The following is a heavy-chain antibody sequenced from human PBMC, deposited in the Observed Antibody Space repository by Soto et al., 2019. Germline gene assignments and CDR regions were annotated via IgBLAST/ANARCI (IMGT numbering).Heavy chain of an antibody. CDR2: IIPIFGTA. CDR1: GGTFSSYA. CDR3: ARGDPPEYYFDY. Sequence: GASVKVSCKASGGTFSSYAISWVRQAPGQGLEWMGGIIPIFGTANYAQKFQGRVTITADESTSTAYMELSSLRSEDTAVYYCARGDPPEYYFDYWGQGTLVTVSS. V-gene: IGHV1-69*13. J-gene: IGHJ4*02.